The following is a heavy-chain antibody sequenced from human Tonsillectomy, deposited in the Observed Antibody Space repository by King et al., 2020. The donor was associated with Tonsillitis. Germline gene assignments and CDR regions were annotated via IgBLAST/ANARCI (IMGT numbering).Heavy chain of an antibody. CDR3: ARETEPALMYNWFDP. CDR2: IIPIFGTA. J-gene: IGHJ5*02. D-gene: IGHD1-14*01. CDR1: GGTFSSYA. Sequence: VQLVESGAEVKKPGSSVKVSCKSSGGTFSSYAINWVRQAPGQGLEWMGGIIPIFGTANYAQKFQGRVTITADESTSTAYMELTSLRSEDTAVYYCARETEPALMYNWFDPWGQGTLVTVSS. V-gene: IGHV1-69*01.